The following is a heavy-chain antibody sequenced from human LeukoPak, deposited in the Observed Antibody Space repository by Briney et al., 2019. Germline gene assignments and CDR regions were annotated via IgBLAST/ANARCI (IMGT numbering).Heavy chain of an antibody. V-gene: IGHV4-61*02. D-gene: IGHD2-2*01. CDR2: IYTSGST. CDR3: AKEKYCTSTSCGALFY. J-gene: IGHJ4*02. Sequence: SETLSLTCTVSGGSISSGSYYWSWIRQPAGKGLEWIGRIYTSGSTNYNPSLKSRVTISVDTSKNQFSLKLSSVTAADTAVYYCAKEKYCTSTSCGALFYWGQGTLVTVSS. CDR1: GGSISSGSYY.